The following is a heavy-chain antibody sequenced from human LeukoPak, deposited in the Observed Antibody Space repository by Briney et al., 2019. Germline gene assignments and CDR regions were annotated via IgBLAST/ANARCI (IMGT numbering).Heavy chain of an antibody. Sequence: QAGGSLGLSCAASGFTFSSCTMSWVRQAPGKGLEWVSAIAGGGGSTFYSDSVKGRFTISRDNSKNSLYLQMNSLRAEDTAVYYCLGGTGWIFDYWGQGTLVTVSS. CDR3: LGGTGWIFDY. V-gene: IGHV3-23*01. CDR2: IAGGGGST. J-gene: IGHJ4*02. D-gene: IGHD6-19*01. CDR1: GFTFSSCT.